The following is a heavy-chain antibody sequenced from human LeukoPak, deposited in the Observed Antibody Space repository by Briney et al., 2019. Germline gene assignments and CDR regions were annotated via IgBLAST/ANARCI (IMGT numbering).Heavy chain of an antibody. D-gene: IGHD2-15*01. J-gene: IGHJ2*01. CDR3: ARGYCRGGSCYFFWYFDL. Sequence: PSETLSLTCAVYNGSFNSYYWSWIRQPPGKGLEWIGEVNHSGSTNYNPSLKNRVTISLDTPKNHFSLKRSSVTPAHTAVYYCARGYCRGGSCYFFWYFDLWGRGTLVTVSS. CDR2: VNHSGST. CDR1: NGSFNSYY. V-gene: IGHV4-34*01.